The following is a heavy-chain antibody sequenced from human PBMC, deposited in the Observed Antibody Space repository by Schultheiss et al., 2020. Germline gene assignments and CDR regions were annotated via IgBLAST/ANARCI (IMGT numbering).Heavy chain of an antibody. J-gene: IGHJ4*02. Sequence: GGSLRLSCAASGFTFSSYSMNWVRQAPGKGLEWVLSISSSSSYIYYADSVKGRFTISRDNAKNSLYLQMNSLRAEDTAVYYCARDKAAAPFDYWGQGTLVTVSS. CDR3: ARDKAAAPFDY. CDR1: GFTFSSYS. V-gene: IGHV3-21*01. CDR2: ISSSSSYI. D-gene: IGHD6-13*01.